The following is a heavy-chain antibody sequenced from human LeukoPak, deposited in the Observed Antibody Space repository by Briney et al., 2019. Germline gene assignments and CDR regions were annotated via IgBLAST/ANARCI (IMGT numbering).Heavy chain of an antibody. CDR2: INHSGST. Sequence: SETLSLTCAVYGGSFSGYYWSWIRQPPGKGLEWIGEINHSGSTNYNPSLKSRVTISVDTSKNQFSLKLSSVTAADTAVYYCARGGELRCFDWLSRNWFDPWGQGTLVTVSS. V-gene: IGHV4-34*01. D-gene: IGHD3-9*01. CDR1: GGSFSGYY. CDR3: ARGGELRCFDWLSRNWFDP. J-gene: IGHJ5*02.